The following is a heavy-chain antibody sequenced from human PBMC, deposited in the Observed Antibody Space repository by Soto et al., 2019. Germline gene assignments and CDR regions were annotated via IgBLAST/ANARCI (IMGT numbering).Heavy chain of an antibody. CDR2: IYYSGST. V-gene: IGHV4-39*01. Sequence: LSLTCTVSGGSISSSSYYWGWIRQPPGKGLEWIGSIYYSGSTYYNPSLKSRVTISVDTSKNQFSLKLSSVTAADTAVYYCARHLSHCSSTSCYSGGHWFDPWGQGTLVTVSS. D-gene: IGHD2-2*02. CDR3: ARHLSHCSSTSCYSGGHWFDP. J-gene: IGHJ5*02. CDR1: GGSISSSSYY.